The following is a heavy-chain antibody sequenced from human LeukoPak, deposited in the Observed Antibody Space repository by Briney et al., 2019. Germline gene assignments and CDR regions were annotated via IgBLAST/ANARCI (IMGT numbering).Heavy chain of an antibody. Sequence: SQTLSLTCAISGDSVSSKSAAWNWIRQSPSRGLEWLGRTYYRSKWYSDYAVSVKSRITINPDTSKNQFYLQLNSVTPEDTAVYYCAGERYFDWLSHWFDPWGQGTLVTVSS. J-gene: IGHJ5*02. D-gene: IGHD3-9*01. V-gene: IGHV6-1*01. CDR2: TYYRSKWYS. CDR1: GDSVSSKSAA. CDR3: AGERYFDWLSHWFDP.